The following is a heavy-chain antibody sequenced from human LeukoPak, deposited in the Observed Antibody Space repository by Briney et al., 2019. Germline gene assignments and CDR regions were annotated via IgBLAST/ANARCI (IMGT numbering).Heavy chain of an antibody. CDR1: GGTFSSYA. CDR3: ARGSVAVAGTRALDY. CDR2: IIPIFGTA. Sequence: SVKDSCKASGGTFSSYAISWVRQDPGQGLEWMGGIIPIFGTANYAQKFQGRVTITADESTSTAYIELSSLRSEDTAVYYCARGSVAVAGTRALDYWGQGTLVTVSS. V-gene: IGHV1-69*13. J-gene: IGHJ4*02. D-gene: IGHD6-19*01.